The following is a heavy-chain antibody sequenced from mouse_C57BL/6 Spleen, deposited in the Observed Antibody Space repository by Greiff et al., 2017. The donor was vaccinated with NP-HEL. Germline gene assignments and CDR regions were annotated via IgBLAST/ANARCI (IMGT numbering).Heavy chain of an antibody. Sequence: VQLQQSGAELVKPGASVKMSCKASGYTFTSYWITWVKQRPGQGLEWIGDIYPGSGSTNYNEKFKSKATLTVDTSSSTAYMQLSSLTSEDSAVYYCARGGLLLRPFDYWGQGTTLTVSS. CDR1: GYTFTSYW. CDR2: IYPGSGST. V-gene: IGHV1-55*01. J-gene: IGHJ2*01. D-gene: IGHD1-1*01. CDR3: ARGGLLLRPFDY.